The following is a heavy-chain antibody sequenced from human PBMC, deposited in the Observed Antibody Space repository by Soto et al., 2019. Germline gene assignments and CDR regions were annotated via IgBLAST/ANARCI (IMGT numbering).Heavy chain of an antibody. V-gene: IGHV4-31*03. CDR3: ARWWSGSRQGFDP. CDR1: GGSISSGDYY. J-gene: IGHJ5*02. Sequence: QVQLRESGPGLVKPSQTLSLTCTVSGGSISSGDYYWSWIRQHPGKGLEWIGYIYYSGSTYYNPSLKGRVTISVDTSKNQFSLKLSSVTAADTAVYYCARWWSGSRQGFDPWGQGTLVTVSS. D-gene: IGHD3-3*01. CDR2: IYYSGST.